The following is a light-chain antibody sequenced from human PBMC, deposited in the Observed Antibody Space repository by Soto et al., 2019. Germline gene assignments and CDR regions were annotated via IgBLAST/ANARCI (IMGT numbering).Light chain of an antibody. V-gene: IGLV2-14*01. CDR2: EGD. CDR1: GSDVGASNF. CDR3: SSYITRSTPRV. J-gene: IGLJ1*01. Sequence: QSVLTQPASVSGSPGHSITISCTGTGSDVGASNFVSWFQQHPGQAPKLIISEGDNRPSGISNRFSFSNSGNTASLTISGLLPDYDPAYPCSSYITRSTPRVFGTGTKGTAL.